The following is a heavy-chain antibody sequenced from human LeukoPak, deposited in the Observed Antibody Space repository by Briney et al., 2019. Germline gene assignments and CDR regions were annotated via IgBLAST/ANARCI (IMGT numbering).Heavy chain of an antibody. CDR3: ARDITGSGWYGMGGNYFDY. V-gene: IGHV4-4*07. CDR2: IYTSGST. Sequence: SETLSLTCTVSGGSISGYFWSWIRQPAGKGLEWIGRIYTSGSTKYNPSLKSRLTMSVDTSKNQFSLKLTSLNAADTAIYYCARDITGSGWYGMGGNYFDYWGQGTLVTVSS. D-gene: IGHD6-19*01. J-gene: IGHJ4*01. CDR1: GGSISGYF.